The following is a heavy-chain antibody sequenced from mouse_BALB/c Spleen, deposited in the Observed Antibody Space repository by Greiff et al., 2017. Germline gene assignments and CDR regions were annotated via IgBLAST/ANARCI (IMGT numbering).Heavy chain of an antibody. CDR1: GFTFSSFG. J-gene: IGHJ1*01. CDR3: ARLGDPWYFDV. D-gene: IGHD3-3*01. CDR2: ISSGSSTI. Sequence: EVQRVESGGGLVQPGGSRKLSCAASGFTFSSFGMHWVRQAPEKGLEWVAYISSGSSTIYYADTVKGRFTIARDNPKNTLFLQMTSLRSEDTAMYYCARLGDPWYFDVWGAGTTVTVSA. V-gene: IGHV5-17*02.